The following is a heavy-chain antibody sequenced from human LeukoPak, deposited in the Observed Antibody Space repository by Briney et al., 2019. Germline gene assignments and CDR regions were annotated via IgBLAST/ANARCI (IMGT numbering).Heavy chain of an antibody. D-gene: IGHD6-6*01. CDR3: ARVRRAARPVGAFDI. V-gene: IGHV1-2*06. J-gene: IGHJ3*02. Sequence: ASVKVSCKASGYTFTGYYMHWVRQAPGQGLEWMGRINPNSGGTNYAQKFQGRVTMTRDTSISTAYMELSRLRSDDTAVYYCARVRRAARPVGAFDIWGQGTMVTVSS. CDR1: GYTFTGYY. CDR2: INPNSGGT.